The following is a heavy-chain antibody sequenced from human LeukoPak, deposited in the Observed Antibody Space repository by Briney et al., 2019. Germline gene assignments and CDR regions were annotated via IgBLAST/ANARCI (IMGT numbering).Heavy chain of an antibody. V-gene: IGHV4-34*01. D-gene: IGHD3-3*01. CDR1: GGSISSYY. J-gene: IGHJ5*02. Sequence: PSETPSLTCTVSGGSISSYYWSWIRQPPGKGLEWIGEINHSGSTNYDPSLKSRVTISVDASKNHFSLKLSSVTAADTAVYYCARGPLRITIFGVVIKQGFDPWGQGTLVTVSS. CDR2: INHSGST. CDR3: ARGPLRITIFGVVIKQGFDP.